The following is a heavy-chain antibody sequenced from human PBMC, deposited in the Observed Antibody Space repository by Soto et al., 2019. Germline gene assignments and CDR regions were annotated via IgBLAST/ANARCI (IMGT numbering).Heavy chain of an antibody. CDR2: TSAYNGNT. J-gene: IGHJ4*02. CDR3: ARSAYYDILTGYYNVMGY. Sequence: GASVKVSCKASGYXFTSYGISWVRQAPGQGLEWMGWTSAYNGNTNYAQKLQGRVTMTTDTSTSTAYMELRSLRSDDTAVYYCARSAYYDILTGYYNVMGYWGQGTLVTVSS. CDR1: GYXFTSYG. V-gene: IGHV1-18*01. D-gene: IGHD3-9*01.